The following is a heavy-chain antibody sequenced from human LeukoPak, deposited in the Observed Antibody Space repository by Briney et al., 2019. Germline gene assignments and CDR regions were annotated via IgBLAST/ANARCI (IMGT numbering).Heavy chain of an antibody. V-gene: IGHV3-13*01. Sequence: GGSLRLSCAASGFTFSSYDMHWVRQATGKGLEWVSAIGTAGDTYYPGSVKGRFTISRENAKNSLYLQMNSLRAGDTAVYYCARGSRGFSSSWYPSSPFDYWGQGTLVTVSS. CDR3: ARGSRGFSSSWYPSSPFDY. D-gene: IGHD6-13*01. CDR1: GFTFSSYD. J-gene: IGHJ4*02. CDR2: IGTAGDT.